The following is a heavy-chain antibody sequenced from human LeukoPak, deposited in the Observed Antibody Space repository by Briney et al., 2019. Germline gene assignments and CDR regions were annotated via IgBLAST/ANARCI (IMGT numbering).Heavy chain of an antibody. V-gene: IGHV4-34*01. CDR3: ARFLMGATPTDY. CDR1: GGSFSGYY. J-gene: IGHJ4*02. Sequence: SETLSLTCAVYGGSFSGYYWSWIRQPPGKGLEWIGEINHSGSTNYNPSLKSRVTISVDTSKNQSSLKLSSVTAADTAVYYCARFLMGATPTDYWGQGTLVTVSS. D-gene: IGHD1-26*01. CDR2: INHSGST.